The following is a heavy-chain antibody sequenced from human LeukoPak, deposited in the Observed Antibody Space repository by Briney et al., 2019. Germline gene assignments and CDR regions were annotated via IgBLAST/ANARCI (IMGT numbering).Heavy chain of an antibody. Sequence: GGSLRLSCAASGFIFSSYGMHWVRQAPGKGLEWVAVISYDGSNKYYADSVKGRFTISRDNSKNTLYLQMNSLRAEDTAVYYCANSPRPYFDYWGQGTLVTVSS. V-gene: IGHV3-30*18. CDR3: ANSPRPYFDY. J-gene: IGHJ4*02. CDR2: ISYDGSNK. CDR1: GFIFSSYG.